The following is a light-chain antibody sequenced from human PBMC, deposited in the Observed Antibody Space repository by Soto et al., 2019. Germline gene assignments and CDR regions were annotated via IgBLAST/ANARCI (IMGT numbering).Light chain of an antibody. CDR3: CSYAGRSTWV. J-gene: IGLJ3*02. CDR1: SSDVGSYNL. Sequence: QCALTQPASVSGSPGQSITISCTGTSSDVGSYNLVSWYQHHPGKAPKLMIYEGSKRPSGVSNRFSGSKSGNTASLTISGLQAEDEADYFCCSYAGRSTWVFGGGTKLTVL. CDR2: EGS. V-gene: IGLV2-23*01.